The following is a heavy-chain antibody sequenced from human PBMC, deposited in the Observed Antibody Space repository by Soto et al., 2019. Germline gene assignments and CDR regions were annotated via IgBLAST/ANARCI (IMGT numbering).Heavy chain of an antibody. V-gene: IGHV3-48*02. CDR2: ISSSSENI. J-gene: IGHJ4*01. Sequence: LRLSCVGSGFSFRDHSMNWVRQPPGKGLQWISYISSSSENIYYAGSVKGRFTVSRDNAKNTLFLQMNSLRDDDSAIYYCARLPKGSVVTGWGQGSLVTVSS. CDR3: ARLPKGSVVTG. CDR1: GFSFRDHS. D-gene: IGHD2-21*02.